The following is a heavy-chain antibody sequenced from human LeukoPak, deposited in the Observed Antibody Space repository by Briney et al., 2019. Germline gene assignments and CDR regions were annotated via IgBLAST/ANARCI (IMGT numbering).Heavy chain of an antibody. CDR2: INTSGGST. CDR3: ARGGGYGDYRDAFDI. D-gene: IGHD4-17*01. V-gene: IGHV1-46*01. J-gene: IGHJ3*02. Sequence: ASVKVSFKASGYTFTSYYMHWVRQPPGQGLGWMGIINTSGGSTSYAQKFQGRVTMTRDTSTSTVYMELSSLRSEDTAVYYCARGGGYGDYRDAFDIWGQGTMVTVSS. CDR1: GYTFTSYY.